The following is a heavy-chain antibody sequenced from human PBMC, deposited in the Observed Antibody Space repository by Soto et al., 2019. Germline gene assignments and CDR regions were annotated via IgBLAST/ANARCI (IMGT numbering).Heavy chain of an antibody. V-gene: IGHV3-23*01. J-gene: IGHJ4*02. CDR3: AQDAVAGDGVWRAHD. CDR1: GVTFGSFA. D-gene: IGHD4-17*01. Sequence: EVQLLESGGGLVLPGGSLRLACAASGVTFGSFAMIWIRQVPGKGLEWVSGLYGSGRGIHYADSVKGRFTISRDNSSYAVYLQMDTLTGEDTAVYYCAQDAVAGDGVWRAHDWGRGTAVTVSS. CDR2: LYGSGRGI.